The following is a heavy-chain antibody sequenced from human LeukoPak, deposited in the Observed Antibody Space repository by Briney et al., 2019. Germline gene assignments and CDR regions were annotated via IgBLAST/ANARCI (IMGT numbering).Heavy chain of an antibody. CDR3: ARDRYYYDSSGYYPLDY. Sequence: WASVKVSCKASGYTFTGYYMHWVRQAPGQGLEWMGWINPNSGGTNYAQKFQGRVTMTRDTSISTAYMELSRLRSDDTAVYYCARDRYYYDSSGYYPLDYWGQGTLVTVSS. J-gene: IGHJ4*02. V-gene: IGHV1-2*02. CDR1: GYTFTGYY. D-gene: IGHD3-22*01. CDR2: INPNSGGT.